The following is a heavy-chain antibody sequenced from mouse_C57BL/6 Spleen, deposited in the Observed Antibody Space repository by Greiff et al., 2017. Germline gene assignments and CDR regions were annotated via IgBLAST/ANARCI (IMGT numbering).Heavy chain of an antibody. CDR1: GYAFSSSW. V-gene: IGHV1-82*01. D-gene: IGHD1-1*01. CDR2: IYPGDGDT. Sequence: VQLQQSGPELVKPGASVKISCKASGYAFSSSWMNWVKQRPGKGLEWIGRIYPGDGDTNYNGKFKGKATLTADKSSSTAYMQLSSLTSEDSAVYFCARSNYYYGSSRYFDVWGTGTTVTVSS. CDR3: ARSNYYYGSSRYFDV. J-gene: IGHJ1*03.